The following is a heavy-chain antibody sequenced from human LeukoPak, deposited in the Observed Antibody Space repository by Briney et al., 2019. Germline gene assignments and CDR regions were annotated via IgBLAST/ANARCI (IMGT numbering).Heavy chain of an antibody. J-gene: IGHJ6*03. V-gene: IGHV3-48*03. CDR3: ARASSSTSCYGGCYYYYYMDV. CDR1: GFTFSSYE. Sequence: QPGGSLRLSCAASGFTFSSYEMNWVRQAPGKGLEWVSYISSSGSTIYYADSVKGRFTISRDNAKNSLYLQMNSLRAEDTAVYYCARASSSTSCYGGCYYYYYMDVWGKGTTVTISS. CDR2: ISSSGSTI. D-gene: IGHD2-2*01.